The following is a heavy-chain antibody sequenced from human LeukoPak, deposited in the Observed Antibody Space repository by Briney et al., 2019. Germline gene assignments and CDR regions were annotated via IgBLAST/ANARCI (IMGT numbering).Heavy chain of an antibody. CDR3: ARDLYSSSWVDY. V-gene: IGHV3-30-3*01. CDR2: ISYDGSNK. CDR1: GFTFSSYA. J-gene: IGHJ4*02. Sequence: GGSLRLSCAASGFTFSSYAMHWVRQAPGKGLEWVAVISYDGSNKYYADSVKGRFTISRDNSKNTLYLQMNSLRAEDTAVYYCARDLYSSSWVDYWGQGTLVTVSS. D-gene: IGHD6-13*01.